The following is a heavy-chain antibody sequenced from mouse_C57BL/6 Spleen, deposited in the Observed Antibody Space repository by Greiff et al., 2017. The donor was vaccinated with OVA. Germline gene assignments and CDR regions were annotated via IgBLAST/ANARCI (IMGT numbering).Heavy chain of an antibody. CDR1: GYTFTSYW. J-gene: IGHJ3*01. V-gene: IGHV1-61*01. CDR2: IYPSDSET. D-gene: IGHD3-1*01. CDR3: SLSLSASGAY. Sequence: QVQLQQPGAELVRPGSSVKLSCKASGYTFTSYWMDWVKQRPGQGLEWIGNIYPSDSETHYNQKFKDKATLTVDTSSSTAYMQLSSLTSEYSSVYFCSLSLSASGAYWGQGTLVTVSA.